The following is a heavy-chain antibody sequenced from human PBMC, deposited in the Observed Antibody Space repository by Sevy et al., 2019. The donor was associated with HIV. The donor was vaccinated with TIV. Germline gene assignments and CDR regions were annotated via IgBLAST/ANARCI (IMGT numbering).Heavy chain of an antibody. CDR1: GGSISSYY. J-gene: IGHJ6*02. D-gene: IGHD3-22*01. CDR3: ARAIDSSGYYYTQGYYYYGMDV. V-gene: IGHV4-59*01. CDR2: IYYSGST. Sequence: SETLCLTCTVSGGSISSYYWSWIRHPPGKGLEWIGYIYYSGSTNYNPSLKSRVTISVDTSKNQFSLKLSSVTAADTAVYYCARAIDSSGYYYTQGYYYYGMDVWGQGTTVTVSS.